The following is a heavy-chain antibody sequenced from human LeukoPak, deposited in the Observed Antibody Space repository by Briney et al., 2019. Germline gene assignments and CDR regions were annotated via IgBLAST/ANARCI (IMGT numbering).Heavy chain of an antibody. J-gene: IGHJ3*02. D-gene: IGHD1-20*01. CDR3: TRLKYSWNDYAFDI. V-gene: IGHV3-73*01. Sequence: GGSLRLSCAASGFTFSGSARHWVRQACGKGLEWVGRIRSKANSYATAYAASVKGRFTISRDDSKNTAYLQMNSLKTEDTAVYYCTRLKYSWNDYAFDIWGQGTMVTVSS. CDR2: IRSKANSYAT. CDR1: GFTFSGSA.